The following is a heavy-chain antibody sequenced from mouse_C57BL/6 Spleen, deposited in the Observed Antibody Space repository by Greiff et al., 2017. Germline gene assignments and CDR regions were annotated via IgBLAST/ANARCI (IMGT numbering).Heavy chain of an antibody. D-gene: IGHD1-1*01. J-gene: IGHJ2*01. CDR1: GYAFSSSW. CDR2: IYPGDGDT. CDR3: ASAATVVATDY. Sequence: LQESGPELVKPGASVKISCKASGYAFSSSWMNWVKQRPGKGLEWIGRIYPGDGDTNYNGKFKGKATLTADKSSSTAYMQLSSLTSEDSAVYFCASAATVVATDYWGQGTTLTVSS. V-gene: IGHV1-82*01.